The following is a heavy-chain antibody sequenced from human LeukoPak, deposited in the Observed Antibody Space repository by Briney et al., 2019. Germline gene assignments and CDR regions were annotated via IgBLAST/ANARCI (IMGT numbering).Heavy chain of an antibody. CDR3: ARDRGSKGGLRTFDY. J-gene: IGHJ4*02. CDR1: GGSISSGGYS. CDR2: IYHSGST. Sequence: PSETLSLTCAVSGGSISSGGYSWSWIRQPPGKGLEWIGYIYHSGSTYYNPSLKSRVTISVDRSKNQFSLKLSSVTAADTAVYYCARDRGSKGGLRTFDYWGQGTLVTVSS. D-gene: IGHD3-10*01. V-gene: IGHV4-30-2*01.